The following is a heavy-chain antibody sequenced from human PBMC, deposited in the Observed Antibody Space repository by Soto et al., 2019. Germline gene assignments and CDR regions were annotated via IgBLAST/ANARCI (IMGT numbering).Heavy chain of an antibody. D-gene: IGHD6-13*01. CDR1: GGSISSSSYS. J-gene: IGHJ4*02. CDR2: IYYSGST. CDR3: ARDAAGIDY. V-gene: IGHV4-39*07. Sequence: TSETLSLTCTVSGGSISSSSYSWGWIRQPPGKGLEWIGSIYYSGSTYYNPSLKSRVTISVDTSKNQFSLKLSSVTAEDNAGYYCARDAAGIDYWGQGTLVTVSS.